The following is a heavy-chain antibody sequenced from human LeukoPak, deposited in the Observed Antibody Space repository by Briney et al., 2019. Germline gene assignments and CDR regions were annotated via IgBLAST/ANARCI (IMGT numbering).Heavy chain of an antibody. CDR3: ARDQGVAVAGNASDY. CDR1: GGTFSSYA. CDR2: IIPILGIA. J-gene: IGHJ4*02. V-gene: IGHV1-69*04. D-gene: IGHD6-19*01. Sequence: SAKVSCKASGGTFSSYAISWVRQAPGQGLEWMGRIIPILGIANYAQKFQGRVTITADKSTSTAYMELSSLRSEDTAVYYCARDQGVAVAGNASDYWGQGTLVTVSS.